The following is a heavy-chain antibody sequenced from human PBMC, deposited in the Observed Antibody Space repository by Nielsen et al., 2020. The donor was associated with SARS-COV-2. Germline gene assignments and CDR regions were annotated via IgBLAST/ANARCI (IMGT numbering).Heavy chain of an antibody. CDR1: GFTFSSYG. J-gene: IGHJ4*02. CDR2: ISYDGSNK. V-gene: IGHV3-30*03. Sequence: GESLKISCAASGFTFSSYGMHWVRQAPGKGLEWVSVISYDGSNKYYADSVKGRFTISRDNSKNTLYLQRNSLRAEDTAVYYCAREGGMTTVAGLDYWGQGTLVTVSS. D-gene: IGHD4-23*01. CDR3: AREGGMTTVAGLDY.